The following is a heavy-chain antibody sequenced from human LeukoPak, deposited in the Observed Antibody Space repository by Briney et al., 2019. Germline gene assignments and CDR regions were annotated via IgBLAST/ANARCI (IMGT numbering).Heavy chain of an antibody. CDR2: INHSGST. J-gene: IGHJ4*02. CDR1: GGSFSGYY. Sequence: SETLSLTCAVYGGSFSGYYWSWIRQPPGKGLEWIGEINHSGSTNYNPSLKSRVTISVDTSKNQFSLKLSSVTAADTAVYYCARTEIYYYFDYWGQGTLVTVSS. D-gene: IGHD5-24*01. CDR3: ARTEIYYYFDY. V-gene: IGHV4-34*01.